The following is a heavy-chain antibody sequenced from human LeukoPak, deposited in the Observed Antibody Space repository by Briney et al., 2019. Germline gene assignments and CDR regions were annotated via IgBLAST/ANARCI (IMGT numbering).Heavy chain of an antibody. CDR1: GFTFSSYS. CDR3: ARDPGWNYFDY. Sequence: GGSLRLSCAASGFTFSSYSMNWVRQAPGKGLEWVSSISSSSSYIYYADSVKGRFTISRDNAKNSLYLQMNSLRAEGTAVYYCARDPGWNYFDYWGQGTLVTVSS. D-gene: IGHD5-24*01. CDR2: ISSSSSYI. J-gene: IGHJ4*02. V-gene: IGHV3-21*01.